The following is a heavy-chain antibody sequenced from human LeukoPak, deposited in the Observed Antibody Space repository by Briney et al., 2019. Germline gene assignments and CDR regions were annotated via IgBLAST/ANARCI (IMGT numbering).Heavy chain of an antibody. CDR1: GFTFSSYG. D-gene: IGHD3-9*01. Sequence: GGSLRLSCAAPGFTFSSYGMHWVRQAPGKGLEWVAFIRNDGSNKYYADSVKGRFTMSRDNSKNTLFSQMNSLRGEDTAVYYCARGRRYNILTGYYTGNNCLDPWGQGTLVTVSS. CDR3: ARGRRYNILTGYYTGNNCLDP. J-gene: IGHJ5*02. CDR2: IRNDGSNK. V-gene: IGHV3-30*02.